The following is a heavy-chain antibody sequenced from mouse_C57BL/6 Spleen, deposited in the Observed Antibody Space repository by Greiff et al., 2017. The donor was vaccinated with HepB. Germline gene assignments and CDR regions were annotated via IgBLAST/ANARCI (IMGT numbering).Heavy chain of an antibody. CDR3: ARDGTGYFDY. Sequence: QVQLQQPGAELVKPGASVKMSCKASGYTFTSYWITWVKQRPGQGLEWIGDIYPGSGSTNYNEKCKSKATLTVDTSSSTAYMQRSSLTSEDSAVYYCARDGTGYFDYWGQGTTLTVSS. J-gene: IGHJ2*01. CDR2: IYPGSGST. CDR1: GYTFTSYW. D-gene: IGHD4-1*01. V-gene: IGHV1-55*01.